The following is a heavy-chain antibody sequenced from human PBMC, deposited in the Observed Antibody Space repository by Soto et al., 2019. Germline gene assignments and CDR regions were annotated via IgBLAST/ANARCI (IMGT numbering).Heavy chain of an antibody. Sequence: SETLSLTCTVSGGSISSYYWSWIRQPPGKGLEWIGYIYYSGSTNYNPSLKSRVTISVDTCKKQFSLKLTSVTAADTAMYYCARGYCSSTSCYEFDYWGQGTLVTVSS. CDR2: IYYSGST. D-gene: IGHD2-2*01. CDR3: ARGYCSSTSCYEFDY. V-gene: IGHV4-59*01. J-gene: IGHJ4*02. CDR1: GGSISSYY.